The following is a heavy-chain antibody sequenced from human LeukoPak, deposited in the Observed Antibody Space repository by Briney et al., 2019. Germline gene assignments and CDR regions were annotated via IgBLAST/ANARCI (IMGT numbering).Heavy chain of an antibody. CDR2: IRYDASNK. V-gene: IGHV3-30*02. Sequence: GGSLRLSCAASGFIFSNYGMLWVRQAPGKGLEWVAFIRYDASNKYYADSVKGRFTISRDNSKNTLYLQMNSLRPEDTAVYYCAKDWSYSGWSYYFDYWGQGTLVTVSS. CDR3: AKDWSYSGWSYYFDY. J-gene: IGHJ4*02. CDR1: GFIFSNYG. D-gene: IGHD6-19*01.